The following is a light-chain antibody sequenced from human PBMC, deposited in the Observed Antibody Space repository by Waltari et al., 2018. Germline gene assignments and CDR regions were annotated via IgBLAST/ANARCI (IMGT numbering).Light chain of an antibody. J-gene: IGKJ2*01. CDR1: RSGGNY. V-gene: IGKV3-11*01. CDR2: DAS. CDR3: QQRGNWPSGYT. Sequence: EIVLTQSPATLSLSPGERTPLSCRASRSGGNYLAWYQQKPGQAPRLLIYDASIRATGIPARFSGSGSGTDFTLTISSLEPEDFAVYFCQQRGNWPSGYTFGQGTKLEIK.